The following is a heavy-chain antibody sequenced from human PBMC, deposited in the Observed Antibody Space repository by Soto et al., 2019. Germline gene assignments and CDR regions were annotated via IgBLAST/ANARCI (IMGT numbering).Heavy chain of an antibody. J-gene: IGHJ6*02. D-gene: IGHD1-20*01. V-gene: IGHV1-18*04. Sequence: ASVKVSCKASGYSFTSYGISWVRQAPGQGLEWMGWISAYNGNTNYEQRFQGRVAMTTDTSTNTAYLELRTLRSDDAAVYYCARDPPITGSLRGTPLMAVWGQGTTVTVSS. CDR2: ISAYNGNT. CDR1: GYSFTSYG. CDR3: ARDPPITGSLRGTPLMAV.